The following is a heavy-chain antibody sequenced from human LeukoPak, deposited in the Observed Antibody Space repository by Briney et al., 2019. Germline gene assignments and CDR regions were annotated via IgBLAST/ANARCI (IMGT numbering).Heavy chain of an antibody. CDR3: ARDRNTVDYFDY. Sequence: KPGGSLRLSCAASGFTFSDYYMSWIRQAPGKGLEWVSYISSSGSTIYYADSVKGRFTISRDNAENSLYLQMNSLRAEDTALYYCARDRNTVDYFDYWGQGTLVTVSS. V-gene: IGHV3-11*01. CDR2: ISSSGSTI. J-gene: IGHJ4*02. CDR1: GFTFSDYY. D-gene: IGHD4-23*01.